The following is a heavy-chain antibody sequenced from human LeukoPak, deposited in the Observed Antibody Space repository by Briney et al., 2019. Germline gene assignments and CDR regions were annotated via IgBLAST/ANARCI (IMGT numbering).Heavy chain of an antibody. CDR3: AGINTSQSPGYYDFWSGYSQFYYYYYMDV. V-gene: IGHV4-59*11. CDR2: IYYSGST. Sequence: SETLSLTCTVSGGSISSHYWSWIRQPPGKGLEWIGYIYYSGSTNYNPSLKSRVTISVDTSKNQFSLKLSSVTAADTAVYYCAGINTSQSPGYYDFWSGYSQFYYYYYMDVWGKGTTVTVSS. D-gene: IGHD3-3*01. CDR1: GGSISSHY. J-gene: IGHJ6*03.